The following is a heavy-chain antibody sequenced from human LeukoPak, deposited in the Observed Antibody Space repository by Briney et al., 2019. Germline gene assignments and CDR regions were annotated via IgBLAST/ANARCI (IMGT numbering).Heavy chain of an antibody. J-gene: IGHJ3*02. CDR2: IDSDEFTT. CDR1: GFTFSSYW. D-gene: IGHD6-13*01. Sequence: PGGSLRLSCAASGFTFSSYWMHWVRQAPGKGLVWVSRIDSDEFTTTYADSVRGRFSISRDNAKNTLYLQMSSLRDEDTAVYYCARAAAGSGAFDIWGQGTLVTVSS. V-gene: IGHV3-74*01. CDR3: ARAAAGSGAFDI.